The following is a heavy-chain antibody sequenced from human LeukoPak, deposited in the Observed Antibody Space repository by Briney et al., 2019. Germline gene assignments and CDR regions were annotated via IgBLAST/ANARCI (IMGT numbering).Heavy chain of an antibody. CDR3: GRDGGSWYFYYYYYMDV. Sequence: ASVKVSCKASGYTFTGYYMHWVRQAPGQGLEWMGWINPNSGGTNYAQKFQGRVTMTRDTSISTAYMELSRLRSDDTAVYYCGRDGGSWYFYYYYYMDVWGKGTTVTVSS. V-gene: IGHV1-2*02. J-gene: IGHJ6*03. CDR1: GYTFTGYY. D-gene: IGHD6-13*01. CDR2: INPNSGGT.